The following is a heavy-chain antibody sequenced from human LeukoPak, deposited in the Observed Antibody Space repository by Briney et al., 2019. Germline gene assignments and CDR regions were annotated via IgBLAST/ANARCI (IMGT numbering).Heavy chain of an antibody. CDR1: GGSFSGYY. V-gene: IGHV4-34*01. CDR3: ARVPYGRGYSYGSRDYYYGMDV. J-gene: IGHJ6*02. D-gene: IGHD5-18*01. CDR2: INHSGST. Sequence: SETLSLTYAVYGGSFSGYYWSWIRQPPGKGLEWIGEINHSGSTNYNPSLKSRVTISVDTSKNQFSLKLSSVTAADTAVYYCARVPYGRGYSYGSRDYYYGMDVWGQGTTVTVSS.